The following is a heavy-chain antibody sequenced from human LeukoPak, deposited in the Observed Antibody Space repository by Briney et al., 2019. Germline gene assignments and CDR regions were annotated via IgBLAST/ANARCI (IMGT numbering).Heavy chain of an antibody. Sequence: GASVKVSCKASGYTFTSYDTNWVRQATGQGLEWMGRMNPKRGKTGYAQKFQGRVTMTRTTSISTAYMELSSLRSEDTAVYYCARVREVTFGGVILYYFDYWGQGTLVTVSS. J-gene: IGHJ4*02. CDR1: GYTFTSYD. CDR3: ARVREVTFGGVILYYFDY. CDR2: MNPKRGKT. V-gene: IGHV1-8*01. D-gene: IGHD3-16*02.